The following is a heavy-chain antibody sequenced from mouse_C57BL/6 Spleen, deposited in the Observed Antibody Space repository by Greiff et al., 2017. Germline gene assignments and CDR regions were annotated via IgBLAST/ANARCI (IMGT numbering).Heavy chain of an antibody. CDR1: GYTFTDYE. D-gene: IGHD1-3*01. V-gene: IGHV1-15*01. Sequence: VQLVESGAELVRPGASVTLSCKASGYTFTDYEMHWVKQTPVHGLEWIGAIDPETGGTAYNQKFKGKAILTADKSSSTAYMELRSLTSEDSAVYYCTRHRGSSDYWGQGTTLTVSS. J-gene: IGHJ2*01. CDR3: TRHRGSSDY. CDR2: IDPETGGT.